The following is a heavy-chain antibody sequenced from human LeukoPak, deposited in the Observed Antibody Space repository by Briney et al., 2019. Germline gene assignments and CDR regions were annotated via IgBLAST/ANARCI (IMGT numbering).Heavy chain of an antibody. Sequence: PSETLSLTCTVSRGSISSFYWSWIRQPPGKGLEWIGYIYYSGSTNYNPSLKSRVTISGDTSKNQFSLKLSSVTAADTAVYYCASSLRGTEYFHHWGQGTLVTVSS. CDR1: RGSISSFY. J-gene: IGHJ1*01. CDR2: IYYSGST. CDR3: ASSLRGTEYFHH. V-gene: IGHV4-59*08. D-gene: IGHD3-10*01.